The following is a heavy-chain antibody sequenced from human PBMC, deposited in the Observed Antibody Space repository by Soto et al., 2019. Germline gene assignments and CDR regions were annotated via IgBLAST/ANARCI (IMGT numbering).Heavy chain of an antibody. V-gene: IGHV3-23*01. Sequence: EVQLLESGGGLVQPGGSLRLSCAASGFTFSSYAMNWVHQAPGKGLEGVSAISGSGGSTYYADSVKGRFTISRDNSKNTLYLQMNSRRAEDTAVYYCAKEVYCSSTSCYYYMDVWGKGTTVTVSS. CDR2: ISGSGGST. CDR1: GFTFSSYA. CDR3: AKEVYCSSTSCYYYMDV. D-gene: IGHD2-2*01. J-gene: IGHJ6*03.